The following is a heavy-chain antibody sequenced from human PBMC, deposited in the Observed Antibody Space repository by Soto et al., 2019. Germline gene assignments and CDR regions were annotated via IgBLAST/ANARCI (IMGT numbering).Heavy chain of an antibody. CDR1: GCSISSYY. Sequence: SETLSLTCTVSGCSISSYYWCWIRQPPGKGLEWIGYIYYSGSPNYNPSLKSRVTISVDTSKNQFSLKLSSVTAADTAVYYCASSNIAAAGFYYYGMDVWGRGTTVT. V-gene: IGHV4-59*01. CDR2: IYYSGSP. J-gene: IGHJ6*02. CDR3: ASSNIAAAGFYYYGMDV. D-gene: IGHD6-13*01.